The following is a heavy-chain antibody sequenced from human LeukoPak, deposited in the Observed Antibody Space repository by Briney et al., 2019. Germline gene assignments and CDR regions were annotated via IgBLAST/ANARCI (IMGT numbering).Heavy chain of an antibody. V-gene: IGHV1-18*01. J-gene: IGHJ6*02. CDR3: ARVKSLEGSIVVVPAAMGYYYGMDV. D-gene: IGHD2-2*01. CDR2: ISAYNGNT. Sequence: ASVKVSCKASGYTFTSYGIRWVRQAPGQGLEWMGWISAYNGNTNYAQKLQGRVTMTTDTSTSTAYMELRSLRSDDTAVYYCARVKSLEGSIVVVPAAMGYYYGMDVWGQGTTVTVSS. CDR1: GYTFTSYG.